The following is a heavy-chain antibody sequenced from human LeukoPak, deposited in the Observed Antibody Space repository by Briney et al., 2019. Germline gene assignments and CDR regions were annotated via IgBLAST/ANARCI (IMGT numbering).Heavy chain of an antibody. J-gene: IGHJ3*02. CDR1: GFTFSSYS. Sequence: GGSLRLSCAASGFTFSSYSMNWVRQAPGKGLEGVSSIISSSSYIYYAASVKGRFTTSRDNAKNSLYLQMNSLRAEDTAVYYCARAELLWFGELWERAFDIWGQGTMVTVSS. CDR3: ARAELLWFGELWERAFDI. D-gene: IGHD3-10*01. V-gene: IGHV3-21*01. CDR2: IISSSSYI.